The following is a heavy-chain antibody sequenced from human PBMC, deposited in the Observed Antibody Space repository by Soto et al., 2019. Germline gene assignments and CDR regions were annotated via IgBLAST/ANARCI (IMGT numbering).Heavy chain of an antibody. Sequence: PVGSLRVSCAAAGVTFSNHARSWVRQATGKGLEWVSAISGSGGSTYYADSVKGRFTVSRDNSKNTLYLQMNSLRAEARPVYYCAKRGWGVFVQAQDGMRDYHSYSAFRGKGTTVPV. J-gene: IGHJ6*03. CDR2: ISGSGGST. D-gene: IGHD3-16*01. V-gene: IGHV3-23*01. CDR3: AKRGWGVFVQAQDGMRDYHSYSAF. CDR1: GVTFSNHA.